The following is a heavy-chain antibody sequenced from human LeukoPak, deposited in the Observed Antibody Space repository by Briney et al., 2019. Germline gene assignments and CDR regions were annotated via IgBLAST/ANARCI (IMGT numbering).Heavy chain of an antibody. CDR3: AYSSSSLYYFDY. CDR1: GGSISSGGYY. V-gene: IGHV4-31*03. D-gene: IGHD6-13*01. Sequence: SETLSLTCTVSGGSISSGGYYWSWLRQHPGKGLEWIGYIYYSGSTYYNPSLKSRVTISVDTSKNQFSLKLSSVTAADTAVYYCAYSSSSLYYFDYWGQGTLVTVSS. J-gene: IGHJ4*02. CDR2: IYYSGST.